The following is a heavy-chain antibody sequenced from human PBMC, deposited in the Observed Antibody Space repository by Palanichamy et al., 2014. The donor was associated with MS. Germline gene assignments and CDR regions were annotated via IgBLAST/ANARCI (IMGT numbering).Heavy chain of an antibody. Sequence: QLVGGLGGGRWVQAWGVPSRLSCAASGFTFSNYAMHWVRQAPGKGLEYVSAISSNGGSTYYANSVKGRFTISRDNSKNTLYLQMGSLRAEDMAVYYCARDSDTTDAFDIWGQGTMVTVSS. V-gene: IGHV3-64*01. CDR2: ISSNGGST. CDR3: ARDSDTTDAFDI. J-gene: IGHJ3*02. D-gene: IGHD1-14*01. CDR1: GFTFSNYA.